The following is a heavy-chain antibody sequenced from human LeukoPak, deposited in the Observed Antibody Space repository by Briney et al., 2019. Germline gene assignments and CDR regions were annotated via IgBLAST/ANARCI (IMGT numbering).Heavy chain of an antibody. V-gene: IGHV3-21*04. J-gene: IGHJ3*02. CDR2: ISSSSSYI. D-gene: IGHD6-25*01. CDR3: ARDRRRRDSGDAFDI. CDR1: GFTFSSYS. Sequence: GGSLRLSCAASGFTFSSYSMNWVRQAPGKGLEWVSSISSSSSYIYYADSVKGRFTISRDNAKNSLYLQMNSLRAEDTAVYYCARDRRRRDSGDAFDIWGQGTMVTVSS.